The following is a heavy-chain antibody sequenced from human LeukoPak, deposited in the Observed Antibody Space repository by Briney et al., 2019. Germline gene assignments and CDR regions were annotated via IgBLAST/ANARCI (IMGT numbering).Heavy chain of an antibody. J-gene: IGHJ6*02. Sequence: GASLRLSCAASGFSFSSYAMTWVRQAPGKGLEWVSSIDAGGGDTYHSDSVKGRFTISRDNSMNTLYLQMNSLRADDTAVYYCGRPTKYWLVRGNGVDVWGQGTAVTVSS. CDR3: GRPTKYWLVRGNGVDV. CDR2: IDAGGGDT. D-gene: IGHD6-19*01. CDR1: GFSFSSYA. V-gene: IGHV3-23*01.